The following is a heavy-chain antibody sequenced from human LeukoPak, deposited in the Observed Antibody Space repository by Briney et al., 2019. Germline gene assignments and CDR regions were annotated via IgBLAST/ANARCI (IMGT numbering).Heavy chain of an antibody. D-gene: IGHD3-10*01. CDR3: GRDLDYYGSGSYYNGDY. CDR2: ISAYNGNT. Sequence: ASVKVSCKASGYTFTSYGISWVRQAPGQGLEWMGWISAYNGNTNYAQKLQGRVTMTTDTSTSTAYMELRSLRSDGTAVYYCGRDLDYYGSGSYYNGDYWGQGTLVTVSS. V-gene: IGHV1-18*01. CDR1: GYTFTSYG. J-gene: IGHJ4*02.